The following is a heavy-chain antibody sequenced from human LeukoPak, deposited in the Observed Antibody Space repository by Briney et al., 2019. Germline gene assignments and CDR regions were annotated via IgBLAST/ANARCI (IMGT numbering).Heavy chain of an antibody. V-gene: IGHV1-18*01. CDR1: GYTFTSYG. J-gene: IGHJ4*02. D-gene: IGHD3-16*01. CDR2: ISAYNGNT. CDR3: ARILLYYDYVWGSFGFGNFDY. Sequence: ASVKVSCKASGYTFTSYGISWVRQAPGQGLEWMGWISAYNGNTNYAQKLQGRVTMTTDTSTSTAYMELRSLRSDDTAVYYCARILLYYDYVWGSFGFGNFDYWGKGTLVTVSS.